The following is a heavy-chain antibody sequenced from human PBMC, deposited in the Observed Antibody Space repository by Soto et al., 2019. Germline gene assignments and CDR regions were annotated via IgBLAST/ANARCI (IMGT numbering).Heavy chain of an antibody. CDR2: INSDGSSA. V-gene: IGHV3-74*01. CDR3: ARDTLELLYYFDY. CDR1: GFTFSIYW. D-gene: IGHD1-7*01. J-gene: IGHJ4*02. Sequence: GESLKISCAASGFTFSIYWMHWVRQAPGKGLVWVSRINSDGSSASYADSVKGRFTISRDNAKNTLYLQMNSLRAEDTAVYYCARDTLELLYYFDYWGQGTLVTVSS.